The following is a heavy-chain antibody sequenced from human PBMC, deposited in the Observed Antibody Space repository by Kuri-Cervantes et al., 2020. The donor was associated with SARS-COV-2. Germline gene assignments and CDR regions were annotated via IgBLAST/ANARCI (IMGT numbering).Heavy chain of an antibody. CDR1: GYSISSGYY. CDR3: ARRGYSYGSGDGDY. D-gene: IGHD5-18*01. J-gene: IGHJ4*02. Sequence: SETLSLTCAVSGYSISSGYYWGWIRQPPGKGLEWIGSIYHSGSTYYNPSLKSRVTISVDTSKNQFSLKLSSVTAADTAVYYCARRGYSYGSGDGDYWGQGTLVTVSS. V-gene: IGHV4-38-2*01. CDR2: IYHSGST.